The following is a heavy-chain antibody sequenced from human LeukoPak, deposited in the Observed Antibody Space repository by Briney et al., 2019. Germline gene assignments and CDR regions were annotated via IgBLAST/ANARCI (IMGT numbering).Heavy chain of an antibody. CDR3: ARDFRYYYDSSDYYYFNRSPDY. J-gene: IGHJ4*02. D-gene: IGHD3-22*01. Sequence: ASVKVSCKASGYTFTSYGISWVRQAPGQGLEWMGWISAYNGNTNYAQKLQGRVTMTTDTSTSTAYMELRSLRSDDTAVYYCARDFRYYYDSSDYYYFNRSPDYWGQGTLVTVSS. CDR2: ISAYNGNT. V-gene: IGHV1-18*01. CDR1: GYTFTSYG.